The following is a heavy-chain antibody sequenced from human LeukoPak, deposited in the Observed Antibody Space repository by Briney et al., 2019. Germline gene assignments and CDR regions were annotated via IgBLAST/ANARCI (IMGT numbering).Heavy chain of an antibody. V-gene: IGHV4-4*07. Sequence: SETLSLTCTVSGVSISSYYWSWIRQPAGKGLEWIGRIYTSGSTIYNPSLKSRVTMSVDTSKNQFSLKLSSVTAAHTAVYYCARTLAAAKGDYYYGMDVWGQGNTVTVSS. CDR1: GVSISSYY. CDR2: IYTSGST. CDR3: ARTLAAAKGDYYYGMDV. D-gene: IGHD6-13*01. J-gene: IGHJ6*02.